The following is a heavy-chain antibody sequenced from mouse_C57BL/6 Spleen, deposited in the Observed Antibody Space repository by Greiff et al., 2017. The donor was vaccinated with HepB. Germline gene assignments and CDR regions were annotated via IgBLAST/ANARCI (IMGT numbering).Heavy chain of an antibody. CDR2: INPSNGGT. J-gene: IGHJ4*01. CDR1: GYTFTSYW. D-gene: IGHD1-1*01. Sequence: QVQLQQPGTELVKPGASVKLSCKASGYTFTSYWMHWVKQRPGQGLEWIGNINPSNGGTNYNEKFKSKATLTVDKSSSTAYMQLSSLTSEDSAVYYCARRRIYYYGSSYEDYYAMDYWGQGTSVTVSS. CDR3: ARRRIYYYGSSYEDYYAMDY. V-gene: IGHV1-53*01.